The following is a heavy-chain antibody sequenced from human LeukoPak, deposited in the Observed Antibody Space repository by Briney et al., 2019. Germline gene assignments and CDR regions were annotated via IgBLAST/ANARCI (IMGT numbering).Heavy chain of an antibody. Sequence: SETLSLTCTVSGGSISSSSYYWGWIRQPPGKGLEWIGSIYYSGSTYHNSSLRSRVTISVDTSKNQFSLKLSSVTAADTAVYYCARLKRTGYCTSGVCYFDYWGQGPLVTVSS. CDR3: ARLKRTGYCTSGVCYFDY. J-gene: IGHJ4*02. D-gene: IGHD2-8*01. CDR2: IYYSGST. V-gene: IGHV4-39*01. CDR1: GGSISSSSYY.